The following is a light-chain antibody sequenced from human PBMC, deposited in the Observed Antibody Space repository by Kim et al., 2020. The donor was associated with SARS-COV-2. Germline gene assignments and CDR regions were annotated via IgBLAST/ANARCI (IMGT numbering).Light chain of an antibody. CDR1: SSNIGAGYG. J-gene: IGLJ3*02. Sequence: QSVLTQPPLVSGAPGQRVTISCTGSSSNIGAGYGVHWYRQLPGTAPKLLINGNNNRPSGVPDRFSGSKSGTSGSLAITGLQVDDEADYYCQSYDSSLNVWVFGGGTQLTVL. CDR3: QSYDSSLNVWV. CDR2: GNN. V-gene: IGLV1-40*01.